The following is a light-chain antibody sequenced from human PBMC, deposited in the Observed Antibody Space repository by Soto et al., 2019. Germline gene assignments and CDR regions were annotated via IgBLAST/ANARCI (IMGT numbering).Light chain of an antibody. CDR1: QSISDT. CDR2: GTS. CDR3: QKYNNWPRT. Sequence: EIVMTQSPATLSVSPGGRATLSCRASQSISDTLAWYQQKPGQAPRLLIYGTSTRATGIPARFSGSGSGTDFTLTISSLQFEDFAVYYCQKYNNWPRTVGQGTKVDIK. J-gene: IGKJ1*01. V-gene: IGKV3-15*01.